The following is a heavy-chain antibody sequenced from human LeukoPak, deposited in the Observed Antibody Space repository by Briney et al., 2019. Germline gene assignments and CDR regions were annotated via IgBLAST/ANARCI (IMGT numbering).Heavy chain of an antibody. D-gene: IGHD1-26*01. CDR2: IYYSGST. CDR1: GGSISSGGYY. V-gene: IGHV4-31*03. Sequence: SETLSLTCTVSGGSISSGGYYWSWIRQHPGKGLEWIGYIYYSGSTYYNPSLKSRVTISVDTSKNQFSLKLSSVTAADTAVYYCARQRSGSRQDFDYWGQGTLVTVSS. J-gene: IGHJ4*02. CDR3: ARQRSGSRQDFDY.